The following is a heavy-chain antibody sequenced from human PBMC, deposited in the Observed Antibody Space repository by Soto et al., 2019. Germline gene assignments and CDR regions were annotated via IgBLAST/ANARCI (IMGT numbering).Heavy chain of an antibody. CDR2: IGTYNANT. J-gene: IGHJ4*02. CDR3: ARVYGSGFCFDY. V-gene: IGHV1-18*01. CDR1: GYTFINYD. Sequence: QVQLVQSGAEVKKPGASVKVSCKASGYTFINYDITWVRQAPGQGLEWMGWIGTYNANTNYAQKLQGRVTMTTDTSTSTAYMELRGLRSYDTAVYYCARVYGSGFCFDYWVQGTLVTVSS. D-gene: IGHD3-10*01.